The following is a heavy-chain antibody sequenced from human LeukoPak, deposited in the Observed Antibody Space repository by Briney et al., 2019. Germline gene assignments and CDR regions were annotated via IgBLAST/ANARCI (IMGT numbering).Heavy chain of an antibody. CDR3: ASAPSVRFLEWLSH. CDR2: INPNSGGT. J-gene: IGHJ4*02. CDR1: GYTFTGYY. Sequence: ASVKVSCKASGYTFTGYYMHWVRQAPGQGLEWMGWINPNSGGTNYAQKFQGRVTMTRDTSITTAYMELSRLRSDDTAVYYCASAPSVRFLEWLSHWGQGTLVTVSS. D-gene: IGHD3-3*01. V-gene: IGHV1-2*02.